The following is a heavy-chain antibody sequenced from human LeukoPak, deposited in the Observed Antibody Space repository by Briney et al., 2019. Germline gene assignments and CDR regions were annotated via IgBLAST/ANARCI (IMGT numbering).Heavy chain of an antibody. D-gene: IGHD3-16*01. Sequence: PPGGSLRLSCVASGFTFDNYAMNWVRQAPGKGLEWVSRISWNSASIGYADSVKGRFTISRDNAKNSLYLQMNSLRAEDTALYYCAKDLGVGYAFHIWGQGTMVTVSS. CDR3: AKDLGVGYAFHI. V-gene: IGHV3-9*01. J-gene: IGHJ3*02. CDR1: GFTFDNYA. CDR2: ISWNSASI.